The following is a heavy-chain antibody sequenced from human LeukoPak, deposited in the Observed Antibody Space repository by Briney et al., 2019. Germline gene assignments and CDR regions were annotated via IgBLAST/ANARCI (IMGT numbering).Heavy chain of an antibody. CDR3: AKDRYSYAFEYFES. D-gene: IGHD3-16*01. V-gene: IGHV3-30*18. CDR1: GYSFTSYW. J-gene: IGHJ4*02. Sequence: GESLKISCKGSGYSFTSYWIGWVRQAPGKGLEWVAVISNDESKKYYADSVKGRFTISRDNSKNTLSLQVSSLRAEDTAVYYCAKDRYSYAFEYFESWGQGTLVTVSS. CDR2: ISNDESKK.